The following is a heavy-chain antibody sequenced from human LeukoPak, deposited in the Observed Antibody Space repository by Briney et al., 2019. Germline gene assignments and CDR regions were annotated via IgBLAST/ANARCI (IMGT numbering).Heavy chain of an antibody. Sequence: ASVKVSCTASGYTFTVYYMHWVRQAPGQGLEWMGWISAYNGNTNYAQKLQGRVTITTDTSTSTAYMEMRSLRSDDTAVYYCARENFYGAIPDAFDIWGQGTMVTVSS. V-gene: IGHV1-18*04. CDR1: GYTFTVYY. CDR3: ARENFYGAIPDAFDI. CDR2: ISAYNGNT. J-gene: IGHJ3*02. D-gene: IGHD4-17*01.